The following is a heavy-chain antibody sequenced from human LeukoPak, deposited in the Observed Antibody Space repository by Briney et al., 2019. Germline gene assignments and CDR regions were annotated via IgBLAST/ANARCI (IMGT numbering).Heavy chain of an antibody. J-gene: IGHJ4*02. CDR3: ARKQTGTMYDV. Sequence: SETLSLTCIVPGGSISSSSYYWACIRPSPGKGLEWIVTFSSGGSAYYNPSLTSRVSISKDTSDNHFSLRLYAVTAADTAVYYCARKQTGTMYDVWGQGTQVTVSS. CDR1: GGSISSSSYY. D-gene: IGHD1-7*01. V-gene: IGHV4-39*07. CDR2: FSSGGSA.